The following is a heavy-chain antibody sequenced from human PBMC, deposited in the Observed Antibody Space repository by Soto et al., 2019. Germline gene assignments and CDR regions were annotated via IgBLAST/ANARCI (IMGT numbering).Heavy chain of an antibody. CDR3: ARSPRSSPYFDY. CDR2: IYPGDHET. Sequence: LTISCQSSGYTFSNFWIGWVRQLPGKGLEWMGIIYPGDHETRYSPSFHGKVTISADRSINTAYLQWNSLEASDTAFYFCARSPRSSPYFDYWGQGALVTVSS. D-gene: IGHD6-13*01. CDR1: GYTFSNFW. V-gene: IGHV5-51*01. J-gene: IGHJ4*02.